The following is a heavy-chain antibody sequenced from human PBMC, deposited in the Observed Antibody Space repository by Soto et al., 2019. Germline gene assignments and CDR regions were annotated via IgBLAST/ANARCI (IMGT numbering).Heavy chain of an antibody. J-gene: IGHJ4*02. CDR2: IGTAGDT. V-gene: IGHV3-13*01. CDR1: RCTLSGCY. CDR3: ARGQEVGAHFFDS. Sequence: XGCLRVSPEASRCTLSGCYMHWVRQPTGKGLEWVSTIGTAGDTYYAVSVKGRFTISRDNAKNYLSLQMNSLRAGDTAVYFCARGQEVGAHFFDSWGQGTQVTFSS. D-gene: IGHD2-15*01.